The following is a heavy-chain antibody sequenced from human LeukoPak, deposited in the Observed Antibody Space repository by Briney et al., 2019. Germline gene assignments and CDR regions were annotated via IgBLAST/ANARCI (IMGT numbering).Heavy chain of an antibody. J-gene: IGHJ4*02. Sequence: GGSLRLSCAASGFSFGDYWMNWVRQAPGEGLEWVANIKQDGSDKAYVDSVKGRFTISRDNAKNTLYLQMNSLRAEDTAGYYCARGYSYGLDYWGQGTLVTVSS. D-gene: IGHD5-18*01. V-gene: IGHV3-7*01. CDR3: ARGYSYGLDY. CDR1: GFSFGDYW. CDR2: IKQDGSDK.